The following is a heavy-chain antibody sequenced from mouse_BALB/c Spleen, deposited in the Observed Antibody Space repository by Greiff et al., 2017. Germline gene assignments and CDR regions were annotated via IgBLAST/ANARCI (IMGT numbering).Heavy chain of an antibody. J-gene: IGHJ3*01. Sequence: EVMLVESGGGLVQPGGSRKLSCAASGFTFSSFGMHWVRQAPEKGLEWVAYISSGSSTIYYADTVKGRFTISRDNPKNTLFLQMTSLRSEDTAMYYWAGGDDGSREAWFAYWGQGTLVTVSA. CDR2: ISSGSSTI. D-gene: IGHD1-1*01. CDR1: GFTFSSFG. CDR3: AGGDDGSREAWFAY. V-gene: IGHV5-17*02.